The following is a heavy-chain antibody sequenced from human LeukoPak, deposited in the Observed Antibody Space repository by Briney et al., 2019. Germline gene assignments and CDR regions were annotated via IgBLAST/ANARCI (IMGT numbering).Heavy chain of an antibody. CDR2: ISSSSSTI. CDR1: GFTFSSYS. V-gene: IGHV3-48*01. J-gene: IGHJ3*02. D-gene: IGHD2-2*01. CDR3: GRDRFAYWISTSCFDAFDI. Sequence: GGSLRLSCAASGFTFSSYSMNWVRQAPGKGLEWVSYISSSSSTIYYADSVKGRFTISRDNAKNSLYLQMNSLRAEDTAVYYCGRDRFAYWISTSCFDAFDIWGQETMVTVSS.